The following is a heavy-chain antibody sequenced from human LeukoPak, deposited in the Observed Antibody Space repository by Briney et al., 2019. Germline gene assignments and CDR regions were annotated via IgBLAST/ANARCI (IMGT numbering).Heavy chain of an antibody. J-gene: IGHJ6*02. Sequence: SETLSLTCTVSGGSISSSSYYWGWIRQPPGKGLEWIGSIYYSGSTYYNPSLKSRVTISVDTSKNQFSLKLSSVTAADTAVYYCARDYGDYYDEPGRYGMDVWGQGTTVTVSS. CDR2: IYYSGST. CDR1: GGSISSSSYY. V-gene: IGHV4-39*07. CDR3: ARDYGDYYDEPGRYGMDV. D-gene: IGHD4-17*01.